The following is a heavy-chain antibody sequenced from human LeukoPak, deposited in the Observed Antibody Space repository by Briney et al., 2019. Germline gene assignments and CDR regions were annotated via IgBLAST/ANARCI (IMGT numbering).Heavy chain of an antibody. CDR3: ARHIAAAGPGFDY. Sequence: TGGSLRLSCAASGFTFSSYRMHWVRQAPGKGLLWVSRINSDGSRTSYADSVKGRFTISRDNAKNTLYLQMNSLRAEDTAVYYCARHIAAAGPGFDYWGQGTLVTVSS. J-gene: IGHJ4*02. V-gene: IGHV3-74*01. D-gene: IGHD6-13*01. CDR2: INSDGSRT. CDR1: GFTFSSYR.